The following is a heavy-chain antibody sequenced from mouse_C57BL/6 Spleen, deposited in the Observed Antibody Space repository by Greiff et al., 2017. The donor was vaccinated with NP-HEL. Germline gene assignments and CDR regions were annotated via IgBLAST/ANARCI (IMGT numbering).Heavy chain of an antibody. CDR2: IYPSDSET. Sequence: QVQLQQPGAELVRPGSSVKLSCKASGYTFTSYWMDWVKQRPGQGLEWIGNIYPSDSETHYNQKFKDKATLTVDKSSSTAYMQLSSLTSEDSAVYYCARTDYDGMDYWGQGTSVTVSS. V-gene: IGHV1-61*01. CDR3: ARTDYDGMDY. CDR1: GYTFTSYW. J-gene: IGHJ4*01.